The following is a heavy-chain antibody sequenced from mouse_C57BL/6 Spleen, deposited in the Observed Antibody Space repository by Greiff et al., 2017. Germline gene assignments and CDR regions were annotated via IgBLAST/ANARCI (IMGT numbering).Heavy chain of an antibody. CDR1: GYTFTIYW. CDR2: IYPGSGST. V-gene: IGHV1-55*01. Sequence: QVQLQQPGAELVTPGASVKMSCQASGYTFTIYWITWVKQRPGHGLEWIGDIYPGSGSTNYNGTFKSKATLTVDTSSSAGYMQLSSLTYEDSAVYCCGRWGNDYEAWFTYWGQGTLVTDSA. CDR3: GRWGNDYEAWFTY. J-gene: IGHJ3*01. D-gene: IGHD2-4*01.